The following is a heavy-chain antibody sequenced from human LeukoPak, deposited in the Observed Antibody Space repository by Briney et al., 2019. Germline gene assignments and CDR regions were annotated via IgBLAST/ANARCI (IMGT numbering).Heavy chain of an antibody. D-gene: IGHD3-3*01. J-gene: IGHJ4*02. CDR1: GFTFSGYA. CDR3: AKIGDYDFWSGPNAGHFDY. Sequence: GGSLRLSCVASGFTFSGYAMSWVRQAPGKGLEWVSAVSGEGGSAYYADSVKGRFTISRDNSKNTLYLQTNSLKVEDTAVYFCAKIGDYDFWSGPNAGHFDYWGQGTLVTVSS. CDR2: VSGEGGSA. V-gene: IGHV3-23*01.